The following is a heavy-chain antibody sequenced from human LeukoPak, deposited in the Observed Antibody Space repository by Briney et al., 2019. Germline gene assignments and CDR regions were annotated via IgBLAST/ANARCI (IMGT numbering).Heavy chain of an antibody. D-gene: IGHD6-13*01. V-gene: IGHV4-30-2*01. CDR2: IYQSGST. Sequence: SETLSLTCTVSGGSISSGGYYWSWIRQPPGKGLEWIGYIYQSGSTYYTPSLESRVTISVDGSKNQFSLRLSSVTAADTAVYYCAKRVAAAGIFDYWGQGTLVTVSS. CDR3: AKRVAAAGIFDY. J-gene: IGHJ4*02. CDR1: GGSISSGGYY.